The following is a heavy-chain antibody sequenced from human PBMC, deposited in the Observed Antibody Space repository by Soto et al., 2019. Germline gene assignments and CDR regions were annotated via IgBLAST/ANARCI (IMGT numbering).Heavy chain of an antibody. Sequence: GGALRLSCAASGFTFSNYGMHWVRQAPGKGLEWVAFIWYDGGNKYYAESVKGRFTISRDNSKNTLYLQMNSMRAEDTAVYYCPRDGDVNTVFGKYYWGRGPLAPVSS. D-gene: IGHD3-3*01. CDR3: PRDGDVNTVFGKYY. CDR2: IWYDGGNK. CDR1: GFTFSNYG. J-gene: IGHJ4*02. V-gene: IGHV3-33*01.